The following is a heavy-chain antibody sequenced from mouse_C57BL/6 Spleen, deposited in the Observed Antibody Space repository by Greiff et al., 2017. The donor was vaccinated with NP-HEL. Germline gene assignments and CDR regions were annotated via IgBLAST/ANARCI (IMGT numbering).Heavy chain of an antibody. J-gene: IGHJ3*01. CDR3: AREGYDYDGFAY. CDR1: GYTFTSYW. D-gene: IGHD2-4*01. V-gene: IGHV1-59*01. CDR2: IDPSDSYT. Sequence: VQLQQSGAELVRPGTSVKLSCKASGYTFTSYWMHWVQQRPGQGLEWIGVIDPSDSYTNYNQKFKGKATLTVDTSSSTAYMQLSSLTSEDSAVYYCAREGYDYDGFAYWGQGTLVTVSA.